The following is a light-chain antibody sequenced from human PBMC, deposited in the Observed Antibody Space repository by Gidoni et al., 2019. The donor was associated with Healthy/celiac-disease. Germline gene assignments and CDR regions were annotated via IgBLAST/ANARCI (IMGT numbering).Light chain of an antibody. Sequence: AIQMTQSPSSLSASVGDRVNITCRASQGIRNDLGWYQQKPGKAPKLLIYSASSLKSWVPSRFSGSGSGTDFTLTISSLQPEDFATYYCLPDYNYPLTFGGGTKVEIK. CDR3: LPDYNYPLT. J-gene: IGKJ4*01. CDR2: SAS. V-gene: IGKV1-6*01. CDR1: QGIRND.